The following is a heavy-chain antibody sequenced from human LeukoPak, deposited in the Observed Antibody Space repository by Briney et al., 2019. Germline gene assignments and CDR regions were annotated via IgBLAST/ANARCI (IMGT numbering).Heavy chain of an antibody. Sequence: SVKVSCKASGGTFSSYAISWVRQAPGQGLEWMGGIIPIFGTANYAQKFQGRVTITADESTSTAYMELSSLRSEDTAVYYCARDQGEWLDESYYYYYYGMDVWGKGTTVTVSS. J-gene: IGHJ6*04. CDR1: GGTFSSYA. CDR2: IIPIFGTA. CDR3: ARDQGEWLDESYYYYYYGMDV. V-gene: IGHV1-69*13. D-gene: IGHD6-19*01.